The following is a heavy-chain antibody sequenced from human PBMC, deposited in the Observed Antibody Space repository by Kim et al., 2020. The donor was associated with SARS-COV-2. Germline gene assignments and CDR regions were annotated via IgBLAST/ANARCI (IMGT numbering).Heavy chain of an antibody. CDR2: ISFDGSNK. J-gene: IGHJ4*02. Sequence: GGSLRLSCAASGLTFSSYGMHWVRQAPGKGLEWVAFISFDGSNKYYADSVEGRFTISRDNSKNALFLQMNRLRAEDTAMYYCAKGGMTTPIDHDYWGQGTLVTVSS. CDR3: AKGGMTTPIDHDY. V-gene: IGHV3-30*18. CDR1: GLTFSSYG.